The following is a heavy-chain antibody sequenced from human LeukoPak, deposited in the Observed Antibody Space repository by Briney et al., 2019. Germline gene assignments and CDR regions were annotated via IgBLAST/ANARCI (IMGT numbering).Heavy chain of an antibody. V-gene: IGHV1-18*01. D-gene: IGHD6-19*01. CDR1: GYTLISYG. CDR2: ISAYNGNT. J-gene: IGHJ4*02. Sequence: GASVKVSCKASGYTLISYGISWVRQAPGQGLEWMGWISAYNGNTNYAQKLQGRVTMTTDTSTSTAYMELRSLRSDDTAVYYCARGRAVAGTGPFDYWGQGTLVTVSS. CDR3: ARGRAVAGTGPFDY.